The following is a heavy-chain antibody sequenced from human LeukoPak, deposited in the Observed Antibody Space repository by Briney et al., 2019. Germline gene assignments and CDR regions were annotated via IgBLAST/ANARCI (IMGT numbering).Heavy chain of an antibody. D-gene: IGHD5-18*01. CDR2: ISSSSSYI. J-gene: IGHJ4*02. CDR3: ARGARYSYGDY. Sequence: GGSLRPSCAASGFTFSSYSMNWVRQAPGKGLEWVSSISSSSSYIYYADSVKGRFTISRDNAKISLYLQMNSLRAEDTAVYYCARGARYSYGDYWGQGTLVTVSS. V-gene: IGHV3-21*01. CDR1: GFTFSSYS.